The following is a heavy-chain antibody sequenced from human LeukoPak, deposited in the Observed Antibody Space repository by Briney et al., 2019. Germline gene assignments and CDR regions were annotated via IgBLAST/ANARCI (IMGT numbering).Heavy chain of an antibody. CDR3: ARVYCSSTSCYDAFDI. D-gene: IGHD2-2*01. V-gene: IGHV1-2*04. J-gene: IGHJ3*02. Sequence: GESLKISCKASGYTFTGYYMHWVRQAPGQGLEWMGWINPNSGGTNYAQKFQGWVTMTRDTSISTAYMELSRLRSDDTAVYYCARVYCSSTSCYDAFDIWGQGTMVTVSS. CDR2: INPNSGGT. CDR1: GYTFTGYY.